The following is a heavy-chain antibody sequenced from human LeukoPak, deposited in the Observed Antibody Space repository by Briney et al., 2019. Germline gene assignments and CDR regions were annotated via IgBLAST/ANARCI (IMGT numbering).Heavy chain of an antibody. CDR3: ARAQNYYDTSGPLDY. Sequence: SETLSLTCTVSGGSISSGGYYWNWLRQHPGKGLEWIGHIYYSGTTYYNPSLKSRLTISVDTSKNQFFLKLSSVTAADTAVYYCARAQNYYDTSGPLDYWGQGTLVTVSS. J-gene: IGHJ4*02. CDR2: IYYSGTT. CDR1: GGSISSGGYY. V-gene: IGHV4-31*03. D-gene: IGHD3-22*01.